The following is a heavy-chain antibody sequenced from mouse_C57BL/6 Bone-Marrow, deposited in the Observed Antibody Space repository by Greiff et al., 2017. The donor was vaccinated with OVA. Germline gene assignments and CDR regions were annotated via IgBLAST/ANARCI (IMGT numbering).Heavy chain of an antibody. CDR1: GYTFTSYG. CDR2: IYPRSGNT. V-gene: IGHV1-81*01. CDR3: ARERGGLFAY. J-gene: IGHJ3*01. Sequence: QVQLKESGAELARPGASVKLSCKASGYTFTSYGISWVKQRTGQGLEWIGEIYPRSGNTYYNEKFKGKATLTADKSSSTAYMELRSLTSEDSAVYFCARERGGLFAYWGQGTLVTVSA.